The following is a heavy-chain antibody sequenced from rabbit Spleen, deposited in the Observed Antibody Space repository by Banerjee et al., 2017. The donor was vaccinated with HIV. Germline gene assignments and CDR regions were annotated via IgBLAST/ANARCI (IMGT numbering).Heavy chain of an antibody. CDR2: VYAGSSGST. V-gene: IGHV1S40*01. CDR1: GFSFNSGYD. D-gene: IGHD8-1*01. CDR3: ARDTGTSFSTYGMDL. J-gene: IGHJ6*01. Sequence: QSLEESGGDLVKPGASLTLTCKASGFSFNSGYDMCWVRQAPGKGLEWIACVYAGSSGSTYSATWAKGRFTISKTSSTTVTLQMTSLTAADTATYFCARDTGTSFSTYGMDLWGQGTLVT.